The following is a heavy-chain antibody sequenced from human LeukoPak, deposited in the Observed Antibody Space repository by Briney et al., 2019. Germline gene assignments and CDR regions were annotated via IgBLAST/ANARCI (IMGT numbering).Heavy chain of an antibody. V-gene: IGHV4-4*09. J-gene: IGHJ6*03. CDR1: GGSISSYY. D-gene: IGHD5-18*01. Sequence: PSETLSLTCTVSGGSISSYYWSWIRQPPGKGLEWSGYIYTSGSTNYNPSLKSRVTISVDTSKNQFSLKLSSVTAADTAVYYCARQSVDTAMGRTSYYYYYMDVWGKGTTVTVSS. CDR3: ARQSVDTAMGRTSYYYYYMDV. CDR2: IYTSGST.